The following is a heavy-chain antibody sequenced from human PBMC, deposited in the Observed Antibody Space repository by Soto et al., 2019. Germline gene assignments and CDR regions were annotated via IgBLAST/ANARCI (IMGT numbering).Heavy chain of an antibody. CDR2: IGAYNTNT. J-gene: IGHJ4*02. CDR3: ARDRLGATGDY. D-gene: IGHD1-26*01. Sequence: GASVKVSCKASGYTFTSYGISWVRQAPGQGLEWMGWIGAYNTNTNYAQKLQGRVTMTTDTSTSTSYMELRSLRSDDTAVYFCARDRLGATGDYWGQGTLVTVSS. CDR1: GYTFTSYG. V-gene: IGHV1-18*01.